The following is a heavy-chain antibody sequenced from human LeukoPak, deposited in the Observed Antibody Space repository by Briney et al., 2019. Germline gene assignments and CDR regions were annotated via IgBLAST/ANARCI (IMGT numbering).Heavy chain of an antibody. D-gene: IGHD5-18*01. CDR3: ARVDVDTATFDP. V-gene: IGHV4-39*07. J-gene: IGHJ5*02. CDR1: GGSISSSSYY. CDR2: IYYSGST. Sequence: PSETLSLTCTVSGGSISSSSYYWGWIRQPPGKGLEWIGSIYYSGSTYYNPSLKSRVTISVDTSKNQFSLKLSSVTAADTAVYYCARVDVDTATFDPWGQGTLVTVSS.